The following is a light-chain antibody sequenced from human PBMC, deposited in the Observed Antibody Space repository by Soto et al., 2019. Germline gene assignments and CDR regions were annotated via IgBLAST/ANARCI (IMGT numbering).Light chain of an antibody. V-gene: IGLV2-8*01. CDR1: SRDVGGYNY. J-gene: IGLJ1*01. CDR2: EVN. Sequence: QSVLTQPPSASGSPGQSVAISCTGTSRDVGGYNYVSWYQQYPGKAPQLVIYEVNKRPSGVPDRFSGSKSGNTASLTVFGLQAEDEDDYYCSSYVGTKSYVFGTGTKVTVL. CDR3: SSYVGTKSYV.